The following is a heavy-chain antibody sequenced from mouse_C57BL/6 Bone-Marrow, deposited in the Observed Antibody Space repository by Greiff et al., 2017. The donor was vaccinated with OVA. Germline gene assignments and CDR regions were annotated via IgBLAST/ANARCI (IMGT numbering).Heavy chain of an antibody. J-gene: IGHJ1*03. CDR1: GYSFTDYN. CDR2: INPNYGTT. Sequence: EVQLQQSGPELVKPGASVKISCKASGYSFTDYNMNWVKQSNGKSLEWIGVINPNYGTTSYNQKFKGKATLTVDQSSSTAYMHLNSLTSEDAAVYYCAFYYDSSYRYFDVWGTGTTVTVSS. V-gene: IGHV1-39*01. D-gene: IGHD1-1*01. CDR3: AFYYDSSYRYFDV.